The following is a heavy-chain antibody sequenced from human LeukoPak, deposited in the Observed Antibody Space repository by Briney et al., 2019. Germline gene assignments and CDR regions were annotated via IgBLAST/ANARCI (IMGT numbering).Heavy chain of an antibody. Sequence: SEALSLTCAVYGGSFSGYYWSWIRQPPGKGLEWIGEINHSGSANYNPSLKSRVTISVDTSKNQFSLKLSSVTAADTAVYYCAREKGTIRKRYFDYWGQGTLVTVSS. V-gene: IGHV4-34*01. CDR3: AREKGTIRKRYFDY. CDR2: INHSGSA. CDR1: GGSFSGYY. J-gene: IGHJ4*02. D-gene: IGHD2-21*01.